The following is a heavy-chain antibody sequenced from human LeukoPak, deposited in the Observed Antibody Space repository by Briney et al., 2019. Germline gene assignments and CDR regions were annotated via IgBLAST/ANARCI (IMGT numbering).Heavy chain of an antibody. J-gene: IGHJ4*02. CDR3: ARSDGPLYYFDY. CDR2: INPSGGST. CDR1: GYTFTGYY. V-gene: IGHV1-46*01. Sequence: ASVKVSCKASGYTFTGYYMHWVRQAPGQGLEWMGIINPSGGSTSYAQKFQGRVTMTRDMSTSTAYMELSSLRSEDTAVYYCARSDGPLYYFDYWGQGTLVTVSS.